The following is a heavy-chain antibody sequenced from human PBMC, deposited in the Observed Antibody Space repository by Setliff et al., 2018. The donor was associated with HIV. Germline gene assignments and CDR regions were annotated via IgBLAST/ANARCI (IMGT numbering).Heavy chain of an antibody. CDR3: ARLLVPSPTIAVAGPYYFDY. CDR2: NYYSVTT. J-gene: IGHJ4*02. D-gene: IGHD6-19*01. CDR1: GYSISSGYY. Sequence: SETLSLTCAVSGYSISSGYYWDWIRQPPGKGLEWIGSNYYSVTTYYNPALKSRVTISVDTAKNQFSLKLNFVTAADTAVYYFARLLVPSPTIAVAGPYYFDYWGQGTLVTVSS. V-gene: IGHV4-38-2*01.